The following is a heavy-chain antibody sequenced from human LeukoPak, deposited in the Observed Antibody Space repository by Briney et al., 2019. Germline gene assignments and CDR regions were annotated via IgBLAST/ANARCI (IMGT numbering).Heavy chain of an antibody. D-gene: IGHD3-10*01. Sequence: PGGSLRLSCAASEFTFSTYAMGWVRQGPGKGLEWVSFISGSGTSTYYADSVKGRFTISRDNSKNTLSLQMNSLRVEDTAVYYCAKDLYYGSGSKFDDWGQGTLVTVSS. J-gene: IGHJ4*02. CDR2: ISGSGTST. CDR3: AKDLYYGSGSKFDD. V-gene: IGHV3-23*01. CDR1: EFTFSTYA.